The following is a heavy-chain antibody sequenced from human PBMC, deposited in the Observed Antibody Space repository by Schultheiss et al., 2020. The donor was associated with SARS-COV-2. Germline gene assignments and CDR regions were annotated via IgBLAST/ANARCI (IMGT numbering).Heavy chain of an antibody. J-gene: IGHJ5*02. D-gene: IGHD4-23*01. Sequence: SQTLSLTCSVSGDSIGTYYWNWVRQSPGKGLEWIGYISYSGTTKYNPSLESRVSISVDTSKNQFSLQLSSVTAADTAVYYCARHVFPGYSSDWRFYGGSWFDTWGQGTLVTVSS. CDR2: ISYSGTT. V-gene: IGHV4-59*03. CDR3: ARHVFPGYSSDWRFYGGSWFDT. CDR1: GDSIGTYY.